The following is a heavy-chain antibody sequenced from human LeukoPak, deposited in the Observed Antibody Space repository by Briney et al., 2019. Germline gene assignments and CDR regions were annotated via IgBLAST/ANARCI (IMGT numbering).Heavy chain of an antibody. CDR2: VTGGGGST. D-gene: IGHD3-10*01. CDR1: GFMFSSFA. J-gene: IGHJ4*02. CDR3: AKDRPTYGSGSPIDF. Sequence: GGSLRLSCAASGFMFSSFAMNWVRQAPGKGLEWPSAVTGGGGSTYYADSVKGRFTISRDNSRNTLYLQLNSLRAEDTALYFCAKDRPTYGSGSPIDFWGQGTLVTVSS. V-gene: IGHV3-23*01.